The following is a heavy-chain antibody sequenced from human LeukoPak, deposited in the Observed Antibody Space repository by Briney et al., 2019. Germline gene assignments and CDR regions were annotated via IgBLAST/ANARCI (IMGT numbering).Heavy chain of an antibody. Sequence: GGSLRLSCAASGFTFSSYWMSWVRQAPGKGLEWVANIKQDGSEKYYVDSMKGRFTISRDNAKNSLYLQMNSLRAEDTAVYYCARVSYYPYYYYYYGMDVWGKGTTVTVSS. J-gene: IGHJ6*04. D-gene: IGHD3-10*01. CDR1: GFTFSSYW. V-gene: IGHV3-7*03. CDR3: ARVSYYPYYYYYYGMDV. CDR2: IKQDGSEK.